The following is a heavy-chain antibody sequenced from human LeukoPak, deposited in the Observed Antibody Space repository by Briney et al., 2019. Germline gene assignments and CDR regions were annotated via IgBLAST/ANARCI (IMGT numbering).Heavy chain of an antibody. CDR2: IYHSGST. CDR3: ARDTVAGIAAAESVQ. J-gene: IGHJ4*02. D-gene: IGHD6-13*01. V-gene: IGHV4-38-2*02. CDR1: GYSISSGYY. Sequence: NSSETLSLTCTVSGYSISSGYYWGWIRQPPGKGLEWIGSIYHSGSTYYNPSLKSRVTISVDRSKNQFSLKLSSVTAADTAVYYCARDTVAGIAAAESVQWGQGTLVTVSS.